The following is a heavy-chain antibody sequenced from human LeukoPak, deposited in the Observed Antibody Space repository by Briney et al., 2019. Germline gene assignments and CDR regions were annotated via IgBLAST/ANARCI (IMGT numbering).Heavy chain of an antibody. V-gene: IGHV4-34*01. J-gene: IGHJ4*02. CDR3: ASRAFLLAGSHTFDN. D-gene: IGHD3-3*02. CDR1: GGYFTDFY. Sequence: SETLSLTCGVSGGYFTDFYWGWIRQFPEKGLEWMGEITHTGATNYNPSLQSRVTISVDRSKNHFSLTLRSVTAADTAVYYCASRAFLLAGSHTFDNWGRGTLVTVSS. CDR2: ITHTGAT.